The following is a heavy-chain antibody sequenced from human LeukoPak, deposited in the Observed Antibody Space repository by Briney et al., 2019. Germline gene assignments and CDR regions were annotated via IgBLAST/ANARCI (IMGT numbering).Heavy chain of an antibody. Sequence: GGSLRLSCAASGFAFSTYAMSWVRQAPGMGLEWVSAISGSGGGTYYADSVKGRFTISRDNAKNTLYLLMNNLRAEDTAVYYCAKEDSSASRYYFEYWGQGTLVTVSS. D-gene: IGHD6-6*01. J-gene: IGHJ4*02. CDR2: ISGSGGGT. V-gene: IGHV3-23*01. CDR1: GFAFSTYA. CDR3: AKEDSSASRYYFEY.